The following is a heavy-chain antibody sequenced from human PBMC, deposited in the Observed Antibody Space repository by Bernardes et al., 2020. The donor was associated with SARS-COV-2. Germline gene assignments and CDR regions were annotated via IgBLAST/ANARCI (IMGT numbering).Heavy chain of an antibody. CDR2: ISAYNGNT. CDR3: ARERVVVVAATDVSYYYYGMDV. D-gene: IGHD2-15*01. CDR1: GYAFTSYG. J-gene: IGHJ6*02. V-gene: IGHV1-18*01. Sequence: VKVSCKAFGYAFTSYGISWVRQAPGQGLEWMGWISAYNGNTNYAQKLQGRVTMTTDTSTSTAYMELRSLRSDDTAVYYCARERVVVVAATDVSYYYYGMDVWGQGTTVTVSS.